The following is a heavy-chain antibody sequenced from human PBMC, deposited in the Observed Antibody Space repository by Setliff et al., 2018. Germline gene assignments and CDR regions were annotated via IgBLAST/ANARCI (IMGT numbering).Heavy chain of an antibody. CDR3: RYWSGYYNNDY. V-gene: IGHV4-34*01. D-gene: IGHD3-3*01. CDR2: FDHSGTT. J-gene: IGHJ4*02. Sequence: ASETLSLTCTVYGASFSNYYWGWVRQPPEERLEWIAEFDHSGTTKYNPSLMGRVTISVDTSKNQFSLRLSSVTAADTAVYYCRYWSGYYNNDYWGQGTLVTVSS. CDR1: GASFSNYY.